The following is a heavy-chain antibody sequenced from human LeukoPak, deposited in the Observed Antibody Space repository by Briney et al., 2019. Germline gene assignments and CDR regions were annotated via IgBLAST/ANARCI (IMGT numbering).Heavy chain of an antibody. Sequence: ASVKVSCLASGYTFTSYGISWVRQAPGQGLEWMGWISPYNTKTDYAQKLQGRVTVTTDTSTSTAYMELRSLRSDDTAVYYCARLYYYGSGTYGYYYYMDVWGQGTTVTISS. J-gene: IGHJ6*03. CDR2: ISPYNTKT. CDR3: ARLYYYGSGTYGYYYYMDV. CDR1: GYTFTSYG. D-gene: IGHD3-10*01. V-gene: IGHV1-18*01.